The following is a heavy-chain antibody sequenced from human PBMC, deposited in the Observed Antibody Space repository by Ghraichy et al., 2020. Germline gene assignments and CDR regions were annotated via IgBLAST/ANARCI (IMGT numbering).Heavy chain of an antibody. CDR3: ARRSLDRVSGPYTFDT. CDR1: GASTSSSF. CDR2: ISNTASP. D-gene: IGHD1-26*01. Sequence: SETLSLTCTVSGASTSSSFWAWIRQPPGKGLEWIAFISNTASPKFNPSLESRVAVSMDTSKNQFSLRLDSVTAADTAVYFCARRSLDRVSGPYTFDTWGQGTLVRVSS. V-gene: IGHV4-59*08. J-gene: IGHJ5*02.